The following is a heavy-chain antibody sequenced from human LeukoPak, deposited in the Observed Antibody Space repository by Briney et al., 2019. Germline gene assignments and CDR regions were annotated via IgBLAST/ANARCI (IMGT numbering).Heavy chain of an antibody. CDR3: ARINSSRWYDF. Sequence: ASVKVSCKASGYTFTGYYMHWVRQAPGQGLECMGWINPNIGDTNYAQKFQGRVTMTRDTSISTAYMELSRLRFDDTAVYYCARINSSRWYDFWGQGTLVTVSS. J-gene: IGHJ4*02. D-gene: IGHD6-13*01. CDR2: INPNIGDT. CDR1: GYTFTGYY. V-gene: IGHV1-2*02.